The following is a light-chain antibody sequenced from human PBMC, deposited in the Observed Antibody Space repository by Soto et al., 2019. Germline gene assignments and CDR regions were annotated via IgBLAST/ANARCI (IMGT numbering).Light chain of an antibody. CDR3: CSYAAGSPWV. Sequence: QSVLTQPASVSGSPGQSITISCSGTRSDVGSYNVVSWYQQHPGKAPKLIIYEGTKRPSGVSNRFSGSKSGNTASLTISGLQAEDEADYYCCSYAAGSPWVFGGGTKLTVL. V-gene: IGLV2-23*01. J-gene: IGLJ3*02. CDR2: EGT. CDR1: RSDVGSYNV.